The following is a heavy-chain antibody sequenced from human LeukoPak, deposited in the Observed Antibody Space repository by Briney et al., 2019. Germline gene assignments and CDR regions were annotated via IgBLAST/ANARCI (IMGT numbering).Heavy chain of an antibody. CDR2: ISSDGSKN. CDR1: GFTFSNYG. V-gene: IGHV3-30*18. J-gene: IGHJ4*02. D-gene: IGHD1-1*01. CDR3: VKGLVQTTMSYSVDY. Sequence: RSLRLSCAASGFTFSNYGMHWVRQTPGKGLEWVALISSDGSKNIYADSVKGRFTISRDNSKNTVYLQINSLRAEDTAVYYCVKGLVQTTMSYSVDYWGQGALVTVSS.